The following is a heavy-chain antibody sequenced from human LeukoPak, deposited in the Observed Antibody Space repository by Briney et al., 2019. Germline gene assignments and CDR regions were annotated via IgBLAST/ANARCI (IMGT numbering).Heavy chain of an antibody. D-gene: IGHD3-16*01. CDR1: GFTFSSYW. CDR2: MDPDGRTI. V-gene: IGHV3-74*01. J-gene: IGHJ4*02. CDR3: IRHLCGRDHQ. Sequence: GGSLRLSCAASGFTFSSYWMHWVRQARGKGLEWVSRMDPDGRTIDYAGSGKGRFTISRDNEQDILYLEMSERRGEDPVVYCFIRHLCGRDHQWGRGTLLTVSS.